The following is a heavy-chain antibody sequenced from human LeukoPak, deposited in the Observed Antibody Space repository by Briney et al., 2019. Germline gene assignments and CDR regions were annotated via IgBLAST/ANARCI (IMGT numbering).Heavy chain of an antibody. CDR2: IYYSGST. D-gene: IGHD4-11*01. CDR1: GGSISSYY. J-gene: IGHJ3*02. V-gene: IGHV4-59*12. Sequence: SETLSLTCTVSGGSISSYYWIWIRQPPGKGLEWIGYIYYSGSTNYNPSLKSRVTISVDTSKNQFSLKLTSVTAADTAVYYCARDDYRYNDAFDIWGQGTMVTVSS. CDR3: ARDDYRYNDAFDI.